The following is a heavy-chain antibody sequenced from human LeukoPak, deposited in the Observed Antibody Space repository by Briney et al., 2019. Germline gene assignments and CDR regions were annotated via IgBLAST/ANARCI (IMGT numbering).Heavy chain of an antibody. D-gene: IGHD1-26*01. J-gene: IGHJ4*02. Sequence: GGSLRLSCAASGFTFSSYRMSWVRQAPGKGLEWVANIKQDGSEKYYVDSVKGRFTISRDNAKNSLYLQMNSLRAEDTAVYYCRASGSGSYYFDHWGQGTLVTVSS. CDR1: GFTFSSYR. CDR3: RASGSGSYYFDH. V-gene: IGHV3-7*03. CDR2: IKQDGSEK.